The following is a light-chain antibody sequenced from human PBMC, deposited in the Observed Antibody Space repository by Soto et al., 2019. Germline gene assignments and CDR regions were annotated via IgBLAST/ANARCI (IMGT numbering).Light chain of an antibody. V-gene: IGLV2-14*01. CDR1: SSDVGGYNY. J-gene: IGLJ2*01. Sequence: QSALTQPASVSGSPGQSITISCTGTSSDVGGYNYVSWYQQHPGKAPKLMIHDVTDRPSGVSNRFSGSKSGITASLTISGLQAEDEGDYYCSSYTTSSTVVFGGGTKVTVL. CDR2: DVT. CDR3: SSYTTSSTVV.